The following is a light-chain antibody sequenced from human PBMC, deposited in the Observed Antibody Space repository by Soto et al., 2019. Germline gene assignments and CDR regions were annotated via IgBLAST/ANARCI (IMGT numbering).Light chain of an antibody. CDR1: QGSRNY. J-gene: IGKJ3*01. CDR3: QQVNSYPPFT. V-gene: IGKV1-9*01. CDR2: GAS. Sequence: DIQLTQSPSFLSASVGDRVPITCRASQGSRNYLAWFQQKPGKDPKVLIYGASTLQSGVPSRFSGSGSGTDFTLTINSLQPEDFATYYCQQVNSYPPFTFGPGTTVDLE.